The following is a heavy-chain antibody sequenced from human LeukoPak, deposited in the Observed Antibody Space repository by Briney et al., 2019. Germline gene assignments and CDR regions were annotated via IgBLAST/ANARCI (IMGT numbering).Heavy chain of an antibody. Sequence: GGSLRLSCAASGFTFDDYAMHWVRQAPGKGLEWVSGISWNSGSIGYADSVKGRFTISRDNAKNSLYLQMNSLRAEDTALYYCAIGYYYDSSGYIDYWGQGTLVTVSS. CDR1: GFTFDDYA. J-gene: IGHJ4*02. CDR2: ISWNSGSI. V-gene: IGHV3-9*01. D-gene: IGHD3-22*01. CDR3: AIGYYYDSSGYIDY.